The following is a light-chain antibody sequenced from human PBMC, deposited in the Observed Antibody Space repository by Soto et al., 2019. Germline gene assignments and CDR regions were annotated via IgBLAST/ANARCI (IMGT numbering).Light chain of an antibody. J-gene: IGLJ2*01. CDR2: EVT. CDR1: SSDVGGHNY. V-gene: IGLV2-14*01. Sequence: QSALTQPASVSGSPGQSIIISCTGTSSDVGGHNYVSWYQQHPGTAPKLMIYEVTNRPSGVSNRFSGSKSGNTASLTISGLQAEDEADYYCSSYTSSTTLDVVFGGGTKVTVL. CDR3: SSYTSSTTLDVV.